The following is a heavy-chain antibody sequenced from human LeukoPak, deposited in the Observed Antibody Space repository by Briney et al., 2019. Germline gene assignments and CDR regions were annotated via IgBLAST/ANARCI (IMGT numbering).Heavy chain of an antibody. CDR1: GFTFSSCW. D-gene: IGHD3-16*01. Sequence: GGSLRLSCAASGFTFSSCWMNWFRQAPGKGLEWVGNINQEGSEKHYVNSVRGRFTISRDNAKNSLYLQMNSLRAEDTAVYYCARPRGPADAFDIWGQGTMVTVSS. J-gene: IGHJ3*02. V-gene: IGHV3-7*01. CDR2: INQEGSEK. CDR3: ARPRGPADAFDI.